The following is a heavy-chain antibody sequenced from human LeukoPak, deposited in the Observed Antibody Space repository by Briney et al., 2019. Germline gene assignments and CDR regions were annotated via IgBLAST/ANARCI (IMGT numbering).Heavy chain of an antibody. D-gene: IGHD2-2*02. Sequence: GGSLRLSCAASGFTFSTYDMNWVRQTSGKGLEWVSSISTGSDYIYYADSVKGRFTISRDNAKNSLYLQMNSLRAEDTAIYYCARHLKLVRAAIRYFAMDVWGQGTTVTVSS. CDR3: ARHLKLVRAAIRYFAMDV. CDR1: GFTFSTYD. V-gene: IGHV3-21*01. CDR2: ISTGSDYI. J-gene: IGHJ6*02.